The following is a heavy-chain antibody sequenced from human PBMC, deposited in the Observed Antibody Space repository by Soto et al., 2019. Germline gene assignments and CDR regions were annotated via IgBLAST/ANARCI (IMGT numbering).Heavy chain of an antibody. Sequence: GGSLRLSCAASGFTFSSYAMSWVRQAPGKGLEWVSAISGSGGSTYYADSVKGRFTISRDNSKNTLYLQMNSLRAEDTAVYYCAKDIGKAAAGDKLFLTWDYYGMDVWGQGTTVTVSS. CDR3: AKDIGKAAAGDKLFLTWDYYGMDV. CDR2: ISGSGGST. CDR1: GFTFSSYA. D-gene: IGHD6-13*01. V-gene: IGHV3-23*01. J-gene: IGHJ6*02.